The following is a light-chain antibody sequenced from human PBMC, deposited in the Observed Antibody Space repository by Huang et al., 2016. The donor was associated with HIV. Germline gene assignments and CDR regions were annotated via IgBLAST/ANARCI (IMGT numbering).Light chain of an antibody. CDR3: QQADVFPFT. CDR1: QDINIW. Sequence: EIQMTQSPSSVSASIGDRVTITCWASQDINIWVAWYQQKAGKAPKVLVYAASSLQSGVPSRFSGSGSGTYFTLTISSLQPEDFAAYYCQQADVFPFTFGPGTKVDIK. J-gene: IGKJ3*01. V-gene: IGKV1-12*01. CDR2: AAS.